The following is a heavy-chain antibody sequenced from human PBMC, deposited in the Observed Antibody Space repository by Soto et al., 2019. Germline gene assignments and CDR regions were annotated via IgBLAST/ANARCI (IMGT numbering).Heavy chain of an antibody. Sequence: PSETLSLTCTVSGGSVSNGSYYWAWIRQPPGKGLEWIGRVYYTGTSNYDPSLRSRAILSVDTSENQFSLKLNSVTGADTAVYFCARHLLAKAEWFDRWGPGTLVTVSS. D-gene: IGHD2-21*01. CDR1: GGSVSNGSYY. CDR2: VYYTGTS. CDR3: ARHLLAKAEWFDR. V-gene: IGHV4-39*01. J-gene: IGHJ5*02.